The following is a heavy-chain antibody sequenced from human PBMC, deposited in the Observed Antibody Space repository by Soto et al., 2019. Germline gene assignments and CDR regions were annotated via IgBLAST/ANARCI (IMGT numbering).Heavy chain of an antibody. D-gene: IGHD2-21*02. CDR3: ARDPYCGGDCYSGTGAGWFDP. V-gene: IGHV3-30-3*01. Sequence: QVQLVESGGGVVQPGRSLRLSCAASGFTFSSYAMHWVRQAPGKGLEWVAVISYDGSNKYYADSVKGRFTISRDNSKNTLYLQMNWRGAEDTAVYYCARDPYCGGDCYSGTGAGWFDPWGQGTLVTVSS. J-gene: IGHJ5*02. CDR1: GFTFSSYA. CDR2: ISYDGSNK.